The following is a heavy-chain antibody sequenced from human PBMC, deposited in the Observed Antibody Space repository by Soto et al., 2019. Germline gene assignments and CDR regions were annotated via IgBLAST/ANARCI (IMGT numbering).Heavy chain of an antibody. J-gene: IGHJ5*02. Sequence: SVKVSCKASGGTFSSYAISWVRQAPGQGLEWMGGIIPIFGTANYAQKFQGRVTITADKSTSTAYMELSSLRSEDTAVYYCARVAAMVTGGFDPWGQGTLVTVSS. D-gene: IGHD5-18*01. CDR1: GGTFSSYA. CDR3: ARVAAMVTGGFDP. CDR2: IIPIFGTA. V-gene: IGHV1-69*06.